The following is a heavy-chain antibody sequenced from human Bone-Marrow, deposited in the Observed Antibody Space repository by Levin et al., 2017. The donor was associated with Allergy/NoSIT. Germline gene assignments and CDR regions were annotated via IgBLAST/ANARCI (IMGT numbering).Heavy chain of an antibody. CDR2: INPSGGST. V-gene: IGHV1-46*01. Sequence: GESLKISCKASGYTFTSYYMHWVRQAPGQGLEWMGIINPSGGSTSYAQKFQGRVTMTRDTSTSTVYMELSSLRSEDTAVYYCARGSQEGGFDYWGQGTLVTVSS. D-gene: IGHD3-16*01. CDR3: ARGSQEGGFDY. J-gene: IGHJ4*02. CDR1: GYTFTSYY.